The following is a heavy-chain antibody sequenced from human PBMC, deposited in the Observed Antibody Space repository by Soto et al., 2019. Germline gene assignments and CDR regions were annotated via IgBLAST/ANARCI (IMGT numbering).Heavy chain of an antibody. V-gene: IGHV1-18*01. D-gene: IGHD3-16*01. CDR1: GYTFSNFG. Sequence: VLLFQSGAELKKPGASVNVSCTTSGYTFSNFGVSWVRQAPGQGLEWMGWISSYTGNTIYAPKFQGRLNITADTSTPTVFLELRTLRSDDTAVYYCAREPMSRSGVDYWGQGTLATVSS. J-gene: IGHJ4*02. CDR3: AREPMSRSGVDY. CDR2: ISSYTGNT.